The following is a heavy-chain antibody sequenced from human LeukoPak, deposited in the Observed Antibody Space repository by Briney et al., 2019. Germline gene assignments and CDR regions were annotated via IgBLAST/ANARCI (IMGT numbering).Heavy chain of an antibody. CDR3: ARFDYGGNLGFDY. CDR1: GFTFSSYG. CDR2: IWYDGSNK. J-gene: IGHJ4*02. V-gene: IGHV3-33*01. Sequence: PGGSLRHSCAASGFTFSSYGMHWVRQAPGKGLEWVAVIWYDGSNKYYADSVKGRFTISRDNSKNTLYLQMNSLRAEDTAVYYCARFDYGGNLGFDYWGQGTLVTVSS. D-gene: IGHD4-23*01.